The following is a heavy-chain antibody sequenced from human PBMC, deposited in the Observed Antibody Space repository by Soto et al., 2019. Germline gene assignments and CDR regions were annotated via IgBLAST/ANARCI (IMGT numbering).Heavy chain of an antibody. CDR3: ARQKSSTNWPT. J-gene: IGHJ4*02. D-gene: IGHD2-2*01. V-gene: IGHV4-34*01. Sequence: QEPLQQWGAGLLKPSETLSLTCAVYGGSFSGNYWSWIRQPPGKGLEWIGEINHGGSTNYNPSLKSRVTMSVDTSKNHLSLKVSSVTAADTAVYYCARQKSSTNWPTWGQGTLVTVSS. CDR2: INHGGST. CDR1: GGSFSGNY.